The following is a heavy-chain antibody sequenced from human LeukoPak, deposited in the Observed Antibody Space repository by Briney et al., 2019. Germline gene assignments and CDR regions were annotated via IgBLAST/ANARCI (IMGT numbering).Heavy chain of an antibody. CDR1: GFTFSSYS. V-gene: IGHV3-21*01. CDR2: ISSSSSYI. D-gene: IGHD2-15*01. Sequence: GGSLRLSCAASGFTFSSYSMNWVRQAPGKGLEWVSSISSSSSYIYYADSVKGRFTISRDNAKNSLYLQMNSLRAKDTAVYYCARDLFRGYCSGGSCYSDYWGQGTLVTVSS. CDR3: ARDLFRGYCSGGSCYSDY. J-gene: IGHJ4*02.